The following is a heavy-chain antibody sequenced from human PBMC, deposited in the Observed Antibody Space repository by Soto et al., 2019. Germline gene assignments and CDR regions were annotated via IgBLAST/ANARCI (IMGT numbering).Heavy chain of an antibody. V-gene: IGHV3-7*03. CDR2: IKQDGSEK. J-gene: IGHJ3*02. CDR1: GFTFSRYW. Sequence: EVQLVESGGGLVQPGGSLRLSCAASGFTFSRYWMSWVRQAPGKGLEWVANIKQDGSEKYYVDSVKGRFTISRDNAKNSLYLQMNSLRAEDTAVYYCAREPLYDYVWGSYPGAFDIWGQGTMVTVSS. D-gene: IGHD3-16*02. CDR3: AREPLYDYVWGSYPGAFDI.